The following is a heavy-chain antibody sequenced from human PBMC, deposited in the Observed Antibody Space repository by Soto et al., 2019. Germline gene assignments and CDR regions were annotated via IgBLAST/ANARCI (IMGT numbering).Heavy chain of an antibody. CDR1: GYTFTSYG. CDR3: ARDSLRQQPVDY. V-gene: IGHV1-18*01. CDR2: ISAYNGNT. Sequence: ASVKVSCKASGYTFTSYGISWVRQAPGQGLEWMGWISAYNGNTNYAQKLQGRVTMTTDTSTSTAYMELRSLRSDGTAVYYCARDSLRQQPVDYWGQGTLVTVSS. J-gene: IGHJ4*02. D-gene: IGHD6-13*01.